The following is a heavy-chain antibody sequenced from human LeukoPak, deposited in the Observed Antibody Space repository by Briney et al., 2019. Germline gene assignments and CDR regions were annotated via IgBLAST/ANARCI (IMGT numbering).Heavy chain of an antibody. V-gene: IGHV3-23*01. CDR3: AKDGQQLVRTTFDY. CDR2: ISGSGGST. CDR1: GFTFDDYA. D-gene: IGHD6-13*01. J-gene: IGHJ4*02. Sequence: PGGSPRLSCAPSGFTFDDYAMHGVRQAPGKGLGWVSAISGSGGSTYYADSVKGRFTISRDNSKNTLYLQMNSLRAEDTAVYYCAKDGQQLVRTTFDYWGQGTLVTVSS.